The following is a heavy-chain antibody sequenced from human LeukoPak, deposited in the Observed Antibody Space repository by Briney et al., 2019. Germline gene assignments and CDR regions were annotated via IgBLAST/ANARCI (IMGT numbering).Heavy chain of an antibody. D-gene: IGHD5-24*01. CDR2: ISASGTT. CDR1: GGSISSGSYY. V-gene: IGHV4-61*02. J-gene: IGHJ2*01. CDR3: ARGCRDGYSNYWYFDL. Sequence: SETLSLTCTVSGGSISSGSYYWSWIRQPAGEGLEWIGRISASGTTNYNPSLKSRVTISVDTSKNQFSLMLSSVTAADTAVYYCARGCRDGYSNYWYFDLWGRGTLVTVSS.